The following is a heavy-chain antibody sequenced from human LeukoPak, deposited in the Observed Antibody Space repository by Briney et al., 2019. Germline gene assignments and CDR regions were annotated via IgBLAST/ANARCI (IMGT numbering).Heavy chain of an antibody. Sequence: GGSLRLSCAASGFTFSSYEMNWVRQAPGKGLEWVSYISSSGSTIYYADSVKGRFTISRDNSKNTLYLQMNSLGAEDTAVYYCARFGGAVAGYFDYWGQGTLVTVSS. V-gene: IGHV3-48*03. D-gene: IGHD6-19*01. J-gene: IGHJ4*02. CDR3: ARFGGAVAGYFDY. CDR1: GFTFSSYE. CDR2: ISSSGSTI.